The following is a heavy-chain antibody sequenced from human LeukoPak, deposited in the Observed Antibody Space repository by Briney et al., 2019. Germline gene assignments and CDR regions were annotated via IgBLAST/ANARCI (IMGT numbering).Heavy chain of an antibody. D-gene: IGHD2-2*01. Sequence: GESLRLSCAVSGITLSNYGMSWVSQAPGKGLEWVAGLSGSGGGTNYADSVKGRFTISRDNSKNTPYLQMNSLIAEDTAVYYCANGGYCSSTSCYEANTNWFDPWGQGTLVTVSS. V-gene: IGHV3-23*01. CDR1: GITLSNYG. CDR2: LSGSGGGT. J-gene: IGHJ5*02. CDR3: ANGGYCSSTSCYEANTNWFDP.